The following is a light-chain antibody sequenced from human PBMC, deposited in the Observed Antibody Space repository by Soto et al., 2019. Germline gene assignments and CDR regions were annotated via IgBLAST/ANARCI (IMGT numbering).Light chain of an antibody. Sequence: QSALTQPASVSGSPGQSITISCTGTSSDVGLYDYVSWYQQHPGKAPQLMIYAVSNRPSGVSNRSSASKSGNTASLFISGLQAGDEADYYCSPYTSDSSYVFGSGTKVPVL. J-gene: IGLJ1*01. CDR3: SPYTSDSSYV. V-gene: IGLV2-14*01. CDR2: AVS. CDR1: SSDVGLYDY.